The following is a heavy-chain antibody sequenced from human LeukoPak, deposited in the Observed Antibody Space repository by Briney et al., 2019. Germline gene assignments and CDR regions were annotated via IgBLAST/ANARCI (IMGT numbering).Heavy chain of an antibody. V-gene: IGHV1-2*06. D-gene: IGHD5-18*01. CDR3: TRSWIQLWTPDFDH. Sequence: ASVKVSCKASGYTFSGHYLHWVRQAPGQGLEWMGRINPNSGGTMYAQKFQNRVTMTSDTSVSTAYMELNGLRSDDTAIYYCTRSWIQLWTPDFDHWGQGTLVTVSS. CDR2: INPNSGGT. J-gene: IGHJ4*02. CDR1: GYTFSGHY.